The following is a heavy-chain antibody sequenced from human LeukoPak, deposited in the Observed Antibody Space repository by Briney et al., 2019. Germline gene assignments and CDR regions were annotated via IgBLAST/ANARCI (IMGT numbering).Heavy chain of an antibody. D-gene: IGHD4-23*01. Sequence: RSSETLSLTCTVSGGSISSSSYYWGWVRQPPGKGLEWIGSIHYSGSTHNNSSLKSRISMSVDTSKNEFSLNLSSVTAADTGIYFCARIRGGLVDSWGQGTLVTVSS. CDR1: GGSISSSSYY. CDR2: IHYSGST. CDR3: ARIRGGLVDS. V-gene: IGHV4-39*01. J-gene: IGHJ4*02.